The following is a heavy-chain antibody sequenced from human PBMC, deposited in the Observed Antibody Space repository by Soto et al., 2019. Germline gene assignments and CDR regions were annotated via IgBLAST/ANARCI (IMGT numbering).Heavy chain of an antibody. Sequence: QVQLVESGGAVVQPGASLTLSCAASGFTFSTYGMHWVRQAPGKGLEWVAVIWHDGSNKYYGDAVKGRVTITRDNSKNPLFLQMNSLRADDMAVNYCAKDGANWGRYFEYWGRVTLVTV. CDR1: GFTFSTYG. J-gene: IGHJ4*02. V-gene: IGHV3-33*06. CDR3: AKDGANWGRYFEY. D-gene: IGHD7-27*01. CDR2: IWHDGSNK.